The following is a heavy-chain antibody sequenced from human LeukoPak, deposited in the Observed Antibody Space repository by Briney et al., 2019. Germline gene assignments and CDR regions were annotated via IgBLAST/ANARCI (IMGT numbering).Heavy chain of an antibody. CDR1: GYTFTSYF. CDR3: AREPKADGHYYYYMDV. CDR2: INPSGGST. V-gene: IGHV1-46*01. Sequence: ASVKVSCKASGYTFTSYFMHWWRQAPGQGFDWLGIINPSGGSTSYAQKCQGRVTMTRDTSTSTVYMELSSLRSEDTAVYYCAREPKADGHYYYYMDVWGKGTTVTVSS. D-gene: IGHD6-13*01. J-gene: IGHJ6*03.